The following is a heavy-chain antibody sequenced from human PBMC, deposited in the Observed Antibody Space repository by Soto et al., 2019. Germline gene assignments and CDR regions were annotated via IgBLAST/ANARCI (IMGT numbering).Heavy chain of an antibody. V-gene: IGHV3-48*02. J-gene: IGHJ4*02. CDR2: IAGGGHTI. Sequence: GSLRLSCAASGFPFHSYSMNWVRQAPGRGLEWISYIAGGGHTIYYADSVKGRFTISRDDAKSSLYLQMNSLRDDDTAIYFCARDPISGSFDYWGQGTLVTVSS. CDR3: ARDPISGSFDY. D-gene: IGHD6-19*01. CDR1: GFPFHSYS.